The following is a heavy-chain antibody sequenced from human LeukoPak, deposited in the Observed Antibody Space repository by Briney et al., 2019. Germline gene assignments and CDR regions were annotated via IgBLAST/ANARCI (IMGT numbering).Heavy chain of an antibody. CDR2: IYYSGST. CDR1: GGSISSGGYY. J-gene: IGHJ3*02. V-gene: IGHV4-31*03. D-gene: IGHD1-26*01. Sequence: PSETLSLTCTVSGGSISSGGYYWSWIRQHPGKGLEWVGYIYYSGSTYYNPSLKSRVTISVDTSKNQFSLKLSSVTAADTAVYYCAREGKSAYTLRFWGATTSHDAFDIWGQGTMVTVSS. CDR3: AREGKSAYTLRFWGATTSHDAFDI.